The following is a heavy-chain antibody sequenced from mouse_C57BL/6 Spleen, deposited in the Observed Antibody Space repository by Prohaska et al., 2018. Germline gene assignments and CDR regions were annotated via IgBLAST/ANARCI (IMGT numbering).Heavy chain of an antibody. V-gene: IGHV2-9-1*01. CDR3: ARNSLHYYGSSSFDY. CDR2: IWTGGVT. Sequence: LGVIWTGGVTNYNSALKSRLSISKDNSKSQVFLKMNSLQTDDTARYYCARNSLHYYGSSSFDYWGQGTTLTVSS. J-gene: IGHJ2*01. D-gene: IGHD1-1*01.